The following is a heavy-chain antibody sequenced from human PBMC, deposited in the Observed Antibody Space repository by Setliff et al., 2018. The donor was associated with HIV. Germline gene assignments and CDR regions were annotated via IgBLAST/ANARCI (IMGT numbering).Heavy chain of an antibody. CDR3: ARDRSSGWSKDWFGT. V-gene: IGHV4-4*07. CDR2: IYISGST. D-gene: IGHD6-19*01. J-gene: IGHJ5*02. CDR1: GGSISSYY. Sequence: TLSLTCTVSGGSISSYYWSWIRQPAEKGLEWIGHIYISGSTNYNPSFNSRVTMSVDTSKNQFSLRLTSVTAADTAMYHCARDRSSGWSKDWFGTWGQGILVTVSS.